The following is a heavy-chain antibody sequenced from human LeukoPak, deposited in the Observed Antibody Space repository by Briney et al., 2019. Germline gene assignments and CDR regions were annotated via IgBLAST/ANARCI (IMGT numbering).Heavy chain of an antibody. J-gene: IGHJ4*02. D-gene: IGHD3-10*01. CDR3: ARGSKVLWFGELPNDY. CDR1: GYTFTSYG. CDR2: ISAYNGNT. V-gene: IGHV1-18*01. Sequence: GASVKVSCKASGYTFTSYGISWVRQAPEQGLEWMGWISAYNGNTNYAQKLQGRVTMTTDTSTSTAYMELRSLRSDDTAVYYCARGSKVLWFGELPNDYWGQGTLVTVSS.